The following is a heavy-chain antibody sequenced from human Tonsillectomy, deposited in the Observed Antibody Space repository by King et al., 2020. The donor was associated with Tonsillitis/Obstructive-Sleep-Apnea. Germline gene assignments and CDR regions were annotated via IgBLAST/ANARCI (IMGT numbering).Heavy chain of an antibody. D-gene: IGHD2-2*01. CDR2: XXXXSXXX. CDR3: ARVGYCSSTSCLDNFDY. J-gene: IGHJ4*02. Sequence: QLVQSGAEVKKPGASVKVSCKASGYTXTSYDINWVXXATXQGXXXXXXXXXXSXXXGXXXXXXXRVXMTRXPSISTAYMELXSXGSEDTAVYYCARVGYCSSTSCLDNFDYWGQGTLVTVSS. V-gene: IGHV1-8*01. CDR1: GYTXTSYD.